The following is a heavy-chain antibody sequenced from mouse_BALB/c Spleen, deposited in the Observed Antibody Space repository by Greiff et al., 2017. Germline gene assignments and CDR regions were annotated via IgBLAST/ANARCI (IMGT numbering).Heavy chain of an antibody. CDR1: GYAFSSYW. CDR3: ARITTNALDH. V-gene: IGHV1-80*01. CDR2: IYPGDGDT. Sequence: VQLVESGAELVRPGSSVKISCKASGYAFSSYWMNWVKQRPGQGLEWIGQIYPGDGDTNYNGKFKGKATLTADKSSSTAYMQLSSLTSEGSAVYFWARITTNALDHWGQGTSVTGSS. J-gene: IGHJ4*01. D-gene: IGHD2-4*01.